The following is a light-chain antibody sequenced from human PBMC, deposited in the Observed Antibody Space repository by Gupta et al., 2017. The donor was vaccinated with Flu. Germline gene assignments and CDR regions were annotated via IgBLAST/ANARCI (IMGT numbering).Light chain of an antibody. CDR3: QQFHTLPYT. V-gene: IGKV1-33*01. J-gene: IGKJ2*01. CDR2: DAS. CDR1: QDISNS. Sequence: GDRVTITCQASQDISNSLNWYQQKPGEAPKLLIYDASNLETGVPSGFSGTGSGTDFSFTISSLQPEDIATYYCQQFHTLPYTFGQGTKLEIK.